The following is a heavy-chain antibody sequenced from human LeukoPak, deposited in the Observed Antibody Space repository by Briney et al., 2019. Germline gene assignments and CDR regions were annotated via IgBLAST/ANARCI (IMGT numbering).Heavy chain of an antibody. D-gene: IGHD3-9*01. CDR1: GGTFSSYA. CDR2: IIPIFGTA. CDR3: ARNTRDILTGYYYYYYGMDV. J-gene: IGHJ6*04. V-gene: IGHV1-69*13. Sequence: ASVKVSCKASGGTFSSYAISWVRQAPGQGLEWMGGIIPIFGTANYAQKFQGRVTITADESTSTAYVELSSLRSEDTAVYYCARNTRDILTGYYYYYYGMDVWGKGTTVTVSS.